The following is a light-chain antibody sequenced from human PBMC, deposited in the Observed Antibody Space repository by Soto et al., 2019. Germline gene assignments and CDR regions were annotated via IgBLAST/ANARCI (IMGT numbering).Light chain of an antibody. V-gene: IGKV3-15*01. CDR2: GAS. Sequence: EIVVTQSPSTPSVSPGERATLSCRASQSVSSNLAWYQQKPGQSPRLLIYGASTRATGIPARFSGSGYGTEFNLTITSLQPEDFANYYCQQYGDWPRTFGQGTKVDIK. CDR1: QSVSSN. CDR3: QQYGDWPRT. J-gene: IGKJ1*01.